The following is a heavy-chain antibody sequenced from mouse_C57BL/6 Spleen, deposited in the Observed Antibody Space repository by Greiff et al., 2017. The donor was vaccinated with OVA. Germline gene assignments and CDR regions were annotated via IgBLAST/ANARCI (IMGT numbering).Heavy chain of an antibody. CDR2: INPNNGGT. CDR1: GYTFTDYY. V-gene: IGHV1-26*01. J-gene: IGHJ4*01. D-gene: IGHD1-1*01. CDR3: ARNIALYGSSPYYAMDY. Sequence: VQLQQSGPELVKPGASVKISCKASGYTFTDYYMNWVKQSHGKSLEWIGDINPNNGGTSYNQKFKGKATLTVDKSSSTAYMELRSLTSEYSAVYYCARNIALYGSSPYYAMDYWGQGTSVTVSS.